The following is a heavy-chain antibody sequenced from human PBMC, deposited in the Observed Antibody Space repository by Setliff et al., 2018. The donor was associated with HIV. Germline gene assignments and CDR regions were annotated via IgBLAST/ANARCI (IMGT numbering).Heavy chain of an antibody. CDR3: ARLGTARSFDI. J-gene: IGHJ4*01. V-gene: IGHV3-21*06. Sequence: GGSLRLSCAASGFTFNTYSLNWVRQAPGKGLEWFSSISSTSTYTYYADSVRGRFTVSRDNAKNSVFLQMNRLRGEDTGVYYCARLGTARSFDIWGLGTLVTVSS. CDR1: GFTFNTYS. D-gene: IGHD7-27*01. CDR2: ISSTSTYT.